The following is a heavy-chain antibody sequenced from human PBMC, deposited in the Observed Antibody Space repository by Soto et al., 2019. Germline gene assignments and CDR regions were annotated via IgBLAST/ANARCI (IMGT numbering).Heavy chain of an antibody. D-gene: IGHD3-22*01. CDR2: IYHSGST. J-gene: IGHJ6*02. CDR1: GVTVSFSNW. CDR3: ARIVDSSRYYYGMDV. V-gene: IGHV4-4*02. Sequence: SETLSLTCAVSGVTVSFSNWWSWVRQPPGKGLEWLGEIYHSGSTTYNPSLKSRVTISVDKSKNQFPLKLSSVTAADTAVYYCARIVDSSRYYYGMDVWGQGTTVTVS.